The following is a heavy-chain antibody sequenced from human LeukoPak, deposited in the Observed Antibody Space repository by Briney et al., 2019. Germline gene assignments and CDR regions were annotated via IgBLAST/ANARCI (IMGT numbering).Heavy chain of an antibody. Sequence: PGGSLRLSCAASGFTFSSYGMHWVRQAPGKGLEWVAFTRYDGSNKYYADSVKGRFTISRDNSKNTLYLQMNSLRAEDTAVYYCAKDQVIVGAIPTNWFDPWGQGTLVTVSS. V-gene: IGHV3-30*02. J-gene: IGHJ5*02. CDR3: AKDQVIVGAIPTNWFDP. D-gene: IGHD1-26*01. CDR2: TRYDGSNK. CDR1: GFTFSSYG.